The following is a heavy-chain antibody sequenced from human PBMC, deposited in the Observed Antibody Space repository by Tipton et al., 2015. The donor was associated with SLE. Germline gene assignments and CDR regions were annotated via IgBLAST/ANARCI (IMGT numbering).Heavy chain of an antibody. CDR2: IIPIVSTT. J-gene: IGHJ3*02. Sequence: QLVQSGAEVKKPGSSVKVSCKASGGTFSSYAISWVRQAPGQGLEWMGRIIPIVSTTKFAQKFQDRVTITADESTSTAYMELSSLRSEDTAVYYCARDLPTSMWFAFDIWGQGTVVTVSS. V-gene: IGHV1-69*11. D-gene: IGHD5-18*01. CDR1: GGTFSSYA. CDR3: ARDLPTSMWFAFDI.